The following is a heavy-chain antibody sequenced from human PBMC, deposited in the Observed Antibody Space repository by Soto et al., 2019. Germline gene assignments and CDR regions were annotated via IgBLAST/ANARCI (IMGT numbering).Heavy chain of an antibody. CDR3: ARDRGVAPPVAGNTHYYYDMDV. V-gene: IGHV1-18*01. D-gene: IGHD6-19*01. J-gene: IGHJ6*03. Sequence: QDQLVQSGAEVKKPGASVTVSCKASGYSFTNYGITWVRQAPGQGLEWMGRISGFNGNTHYAQKLQGRVTMTTDSSTSSVYMELRRLRSDDTAVYYCARDRGVAPPVAGNTHYYYDMDVCGKGTTVTVSS. CDR2: ISGFNGNT. CDR1: GYSFTNYG.